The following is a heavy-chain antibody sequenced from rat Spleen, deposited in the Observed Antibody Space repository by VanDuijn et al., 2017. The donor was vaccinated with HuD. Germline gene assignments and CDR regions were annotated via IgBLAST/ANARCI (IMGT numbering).Heavy chain of an antibody. V-gene: IGHV5-29*01. CDR1: GFTFSDYY. J-gene: IGHJ1*01. CDR2: ISYDGSST. Sequence: EVQLVESDGGLVQPGRSLKLSCAASGFTFSDYYMAWVRQAPTKGLEWVATISYDGSSTYYRDSVKGRFTISRDNAKSTLYLQMDSLRSEDTATYYCARLTTYWYFDFWGPGTMVTVSS. CDR3: ARLTTYWYFDF.